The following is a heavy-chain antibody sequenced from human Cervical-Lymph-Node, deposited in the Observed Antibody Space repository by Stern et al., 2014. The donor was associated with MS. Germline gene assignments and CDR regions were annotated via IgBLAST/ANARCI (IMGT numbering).Heavy chain of an antibody. V-gene: IGHV5-51*03. J-gene: IGHJ4*02. CDR2: FYPSDSDI. D-gene: IGHD4-11*01. Sequence: VQLVQSGAEVKKPGESLKISCRNSGGSFSKYAIAWVRQMPGKGLEWMGMFYPSDSDIRYSPSFQGQVTISADQSISTAYLQWSSLKASDTAIYYCATSLDADYIGYFDYWGQGTLVTVSS. CDR3: ATSLDADYIGYFDY. CDR1: GGSFSKYA.